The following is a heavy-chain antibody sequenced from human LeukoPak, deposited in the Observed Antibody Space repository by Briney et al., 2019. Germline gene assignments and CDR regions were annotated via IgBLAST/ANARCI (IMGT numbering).Heavy chain of an antibody. CDR3: ARGYYYGSGSPLHDY. V-gene: IGHV3-23*01. CDR1: GFTFSSYG. CDR2: IGASAAAT. D-gene: IGHD3-10*01. Sequence: GGSLRLSCTAAGFTFSSYGMTWVRQAPGRGLEWVSSIGASAAATFYANSVKGRFSTSRDNSKNTLYLQMSSLRAEDTAVYYCARGYYYGSGSPLHDYWGQGTLVTVSS. J-gene: IGHJ4*02.